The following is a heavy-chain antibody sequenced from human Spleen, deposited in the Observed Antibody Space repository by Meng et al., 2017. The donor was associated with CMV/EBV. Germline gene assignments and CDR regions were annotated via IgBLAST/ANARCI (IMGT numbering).Heavy chain of an antibody. V-gene: IGHV3-30*02. CDR3: ARERYLVPAASPDYYYYGMDV. Sequence: GGSLRLSCTASGFTFSSYGMHWVRQAPGKGLEWVAFIGHDGRNKYYVDSVKGRFAISRDKSENTVYLQIKSLRAEDTAVYYCARERYLVPAASPDYYYYGMDVWGQGTTVTVSS. CDR2: IGHDGRNK. CDR1: GFTFSSYG. D-gene: IGHD2-2*01. J-gene: IGHJ6*02.